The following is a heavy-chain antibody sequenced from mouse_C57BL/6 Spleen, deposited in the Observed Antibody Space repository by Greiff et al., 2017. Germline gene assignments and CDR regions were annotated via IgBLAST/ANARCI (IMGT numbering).Heavy chain of an antibody. D-gene: IGHD1-1*01. Sequence: QVQLQQPGAELVMPGASVKLSCKASGYTFTSYWMHWVKQRPGQGLEWIGEIDPSDSYTNYNQKFKGKSTLTVDKSSSTAYMQLSSLTSEDSAVXYCARGGGNYYGSSYEKDYWGQGTSVTVSS. CDR3: ARGGGNYYGSSYEKDY. CDR1: GYTFTSYW. V-gene: IGHV1-69*01. J-gene: IGHJ4*01. CDR2: IDPSDSYT.